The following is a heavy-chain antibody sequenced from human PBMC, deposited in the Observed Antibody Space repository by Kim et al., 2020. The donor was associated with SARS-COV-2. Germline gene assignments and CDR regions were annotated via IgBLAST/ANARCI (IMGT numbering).Heavy chain of an antibody. CDR2: IIPIFGTA. Sequence: SVKVSCKASGGTFSSYAISWVRQAPGQGLEWMGGIIPIFGTANYAQKFQGRVTITADESTSTAYMELSSLRSEDTAVYYCASGTTTWVYYYYGMDVWGQGTTVTVSS. CDR1: GGTFSSYA. J-gene: IGHJ6*02. CDR3: ASGTTTWVYYYYGMDV. V-gene: IGHV1-69*13. D-gene: IGHD1-7*01.